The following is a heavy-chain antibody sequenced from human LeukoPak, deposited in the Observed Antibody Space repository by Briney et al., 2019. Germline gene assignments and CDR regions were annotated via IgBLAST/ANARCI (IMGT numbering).Heavy chain of an antibody. CDR1: GYSFTSYW. V-gene: IGHV5-51*01. Sequence: GESLKISCKGFGYSFTSYWIGWVRQMPGKGLECMGIIYPGGSDTRYSPSFQGQVTISADKSISTAYLQWSSLKASDTAMYYCARPMRYYDSSGTIDAFDIWGQGTMVTVSS. D-gene: IGHD3-22*01. J-gene: IGHJ3*02. CDR3: ARPMRYYDSSGTIDAFDI. CDR2: IYPGGSDT.